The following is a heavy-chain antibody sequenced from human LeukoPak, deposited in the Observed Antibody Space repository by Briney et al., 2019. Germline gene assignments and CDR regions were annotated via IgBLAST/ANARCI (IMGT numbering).Heavy chain of an antibody. CDR3: ARGDYYDRRFDN. Sequence: GGSQRLSCSASGFTFSTSWMNWVRQAPGKGLEWVADIKQDGSEKYYVDSVKGRFTISRDNAKNSLYLHLNSLRAEDTAVYYCARGDYYDRRFDNWGQGTLVTVSS. D-gene: IGHD3-22*01. CDR1: GFTFSTSW. CDR2: IKQDGSEK. V-gene: IGHV3-7*02. J-gene: IGHJ4*02.